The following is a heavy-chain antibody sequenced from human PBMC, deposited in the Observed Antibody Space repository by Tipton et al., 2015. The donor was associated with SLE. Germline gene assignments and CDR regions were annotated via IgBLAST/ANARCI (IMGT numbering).Heavy chain of an antibody. CDR3: VRDRGIVGATGDVLDI. Sequence: SLRLSCAVSGFTFDDYGMTWVRQAPGKGLEWVSGINWDGGTTHYADSVKGRFAISRDNAKSSLYLQMNSLRADDTAFYYCVRDRGIVGATGDVLDIWGQGTMVTASS. CDR2: INWDGGTT. V-gene: IGHV3-20*04. J-gene: IGHJ3*02. CDR1: GFTFDDYG. D-gene: IGHD1-26*01.